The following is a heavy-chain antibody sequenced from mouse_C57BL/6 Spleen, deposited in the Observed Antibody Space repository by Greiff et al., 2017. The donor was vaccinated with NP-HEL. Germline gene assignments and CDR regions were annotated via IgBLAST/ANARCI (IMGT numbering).Heavy chain of an antibody. CDR1: GYTFTDYE. CDR2: IDPETGGT. CDR3: TREGDDYDVMDY. D-gene: IGHD2-4*01. V-gene: IGHV1-15*01. J-gene: IGHJ4*01. Sequence: VQLQQSGAELVRPGASVTLSCKASGYTFTDYEMHWVKQTPVHGLEWIGAIDPETGGTAYNQKFKGKAILTADKSSSTAYMELRSLTSEDSAVYYCTREGDDYDVMDYLGQGTSVTVSS.